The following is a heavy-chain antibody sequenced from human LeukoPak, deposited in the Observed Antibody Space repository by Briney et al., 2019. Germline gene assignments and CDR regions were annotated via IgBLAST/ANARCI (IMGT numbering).Heavy chain of an antibody. V-gene: IGHV5-51*01. CDR3: ARHGELTPGYYYGMDV. CDR1: GYSFTSYW. J-gene: IGHJ6*02. CDR2: IYPGDSDT. Sequence: GESLKISCKGSGYSFTSYWIGWVGQMPGKGLEWMGIIYPGDSDTRYSPSFQGQVTISADKSISTAYLQWSSLKASDTAMYYCARHGELTPGYYYGMDVWGQGTTVTVSS. D-gene: IGHD3-10*01.